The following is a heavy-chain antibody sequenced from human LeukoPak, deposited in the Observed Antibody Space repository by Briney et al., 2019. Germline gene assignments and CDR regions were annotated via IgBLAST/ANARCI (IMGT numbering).Heavy chain of an antibody. Sequence: GGSLRLSCAASGFTFSSYWMHWVRQAPGKGLAWVSRINSDGSSTSYADSVKGRFTISRDNAKSTLYLQMNSLRAEDTAVYYCASDATTVATSGIDYWGQGTLVTVSS. CDR2: INSDGSST. D-gene: IGHD4-17*01. CDR3: ASDATTVATSGIDY. V-gene: IGHV3-74*01. J-gene: IGHJ4*02. CDR1: GFTFSSYW.